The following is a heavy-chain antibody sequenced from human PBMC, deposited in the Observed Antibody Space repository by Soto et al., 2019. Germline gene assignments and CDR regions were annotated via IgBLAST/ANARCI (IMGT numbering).Heavy chain of an antibody. CDR1: GYTLTSYA. D-gene: IGHD5-18*01. V-gene: IGHV1-3*01. CDR2: INAGNGNT. J-gene: IGHJ3*02. Sequence: ASVKVSCKASGYTLTSYAMHWVRQAPGQRLEWMGWINAGNGNTKYSQKFQGRVTITRDTSASTAYMELSSLRSEDTAVYYCARYSYGPKAFDIWGQGTMVTVSS. CDR3: ARYSYGPKAFDI.